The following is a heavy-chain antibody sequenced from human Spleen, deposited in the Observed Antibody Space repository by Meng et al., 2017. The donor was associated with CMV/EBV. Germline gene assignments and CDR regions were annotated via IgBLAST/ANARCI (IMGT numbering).Heavy chain of an antibody. Sequence: SGVGVGWIRQPPGKALEWLAHIYWNDDKRYNPSLKSRLTTAKDTPRNHVVLILTNLDPVDTATYYCAHMGTYYDFWTGYWPNWFDPWGQGTLVTVSS. CDR3: AHMGTYYDFWTGYWPNWFDP. J-gene: IGHJ5*02. V-gene: IGHV2-5*01. CDR2: IYWNDDK. D-gene: IGHD3-3*01. CDR1: SGVG.